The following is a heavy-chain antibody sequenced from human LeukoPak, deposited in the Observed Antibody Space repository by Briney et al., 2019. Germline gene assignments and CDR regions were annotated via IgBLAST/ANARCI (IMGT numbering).Heavy chain of an antibody. CDR1: GFTFSNYG. J-gene: IGHJ4*02. Sequence: QPGRSLRLSCAASGFTFSNYGMHWVRQAPGKGLEWVAVIWYDGSNKYYADSVKGRFTTSRDNSKNTLYLQMNSLRAEDTAVYYCAGNYGPYYFDYWGQGTLVTVSS. CDR3: AGNYGPYYFDY. CDR2: IWYDGSNK. V-gene: IGHV3-33*01. D-gene: IGHD3-10*01.